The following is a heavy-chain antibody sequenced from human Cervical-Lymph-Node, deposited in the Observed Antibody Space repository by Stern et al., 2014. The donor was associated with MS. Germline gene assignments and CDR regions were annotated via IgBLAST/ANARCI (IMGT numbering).Heavy chain of an antibody. V-gene: IGHV1-2*06. Sequence: QLVQSGAEVKTPGSSVKVSCKASGYTFTDFLIHWVRQAPGQGLEWMGRVHPNNPASDGTQYAQSFQGRVTLTRDTSTSTAHMELSSLTSDDTAVYYCARGGPDILTGYYADYWGQGTLITVSS. CDR2: VHPNNPASDGT. CDR1: GYTFTDFL. J-gene: IGHJ4*02. CDR3: ARGGPDILTGYYADY. D-gene: IGHD3-9*01.